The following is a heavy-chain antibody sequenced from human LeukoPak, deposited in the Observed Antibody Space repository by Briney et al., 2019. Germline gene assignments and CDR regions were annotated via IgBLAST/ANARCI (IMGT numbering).Heavy chain of an antibody. Sequence: SETLSLTCTVSGGSISSGGHSWSWIRQPPGKGLEWIGYIYHSGSGSTYYNPSLKSRVTISIDKSKNQFSLKLSSVTAADTAIYYCARENPSGYYNRPIDYWGQGTLVTVSS. J-gene: IGHJ4*02. CDR1: GGSISSGGHS. V-gene: IGHV4-30-2*01. D-gene: IGHD3-22*01. CDR2: IYHSGSGST. CDR3: ARENPSGYYNRPIDY.